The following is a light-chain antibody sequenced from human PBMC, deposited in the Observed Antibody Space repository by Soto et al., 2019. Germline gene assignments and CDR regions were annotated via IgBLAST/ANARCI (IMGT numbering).Light chain of an antibody. CDR1: QTISSW. CDR2: KAS. Sequence: DIQMTQSPSTLSVCVGDRVTITCRTSQTISSWLAWYQQKPGKAPKLLIYKASTLKSGVPSRFSGSGSGTEFTLTISSLQPDDFATYYCQHYNSYSEAFGQGTKVDI. J-gene: IGKJ1*01. V-gene: IGKV1-5*03. CDR3: QHYNSYSEA.